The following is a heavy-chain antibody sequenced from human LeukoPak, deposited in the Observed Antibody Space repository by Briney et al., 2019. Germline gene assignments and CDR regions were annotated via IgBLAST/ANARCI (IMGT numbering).Heavy chain of an antibody. CDR3: ARNTAMVEFDY. CDR2: ISSSSSTI. J-gene: IGHJ4*02. D-gene: IGHD5-18*01. Sequence: PGGSLRLSCAASGFTFSSYSMNWVRQAPGKGLEWVSYISSSSSTIYYADSVKGRFTISRGNAKNSLYLQMNSLRAEDTAVYYCARNTAMVEFDYWGQGTLVTVSS. V-gene: IGHV3-48*04. CDR1: GFTFSSYS.